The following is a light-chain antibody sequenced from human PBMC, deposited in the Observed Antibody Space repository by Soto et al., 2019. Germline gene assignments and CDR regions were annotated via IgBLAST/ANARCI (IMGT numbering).Light chain of an antibody. CDR2: YDS. CDR1: NIGSKR. CDR3: QVWDITTDHYV. V-gene: IGLV3-21*04. Sequence: SYELTQPPSVSVAPEKTARLTCGGDNIGSKRVHWYRQKPGQAPVLVIYYDSDRPSGIPERFSGSNSVNTATLTINWVEAGDEAVYYCQVWDITTDHYVFGTGTKLTVL. J-gene: IGLJ1*01.